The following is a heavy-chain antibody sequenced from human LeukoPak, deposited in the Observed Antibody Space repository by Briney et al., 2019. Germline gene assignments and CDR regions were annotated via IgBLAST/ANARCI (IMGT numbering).Heavy chain of an antibody. CDR3: ARGYYYYDSSGLFDI. D-gene: IGHD3-22*01. Sequence: SETLSLTCAVYGGSFSGYYWSWIRQPPGKGLEWIGEINHSGSTNYNPSLKSRVTISVDTSKNQFSLKLSSVTAADTAVYYCARGYYYYDSSGLFDIWGQGTMVTVSS. CDR2: INHSGST. V-gene: IGHV4-34*01. CDR1: GGSFSGYY. J-gene: IGHJ3*02.